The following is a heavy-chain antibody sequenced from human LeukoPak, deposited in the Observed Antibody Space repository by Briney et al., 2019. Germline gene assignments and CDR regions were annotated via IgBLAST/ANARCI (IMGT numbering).Heavy chain of an antibody. V-gene: IGHV1-2*02. CDR3: ARAYGGNNYYYYGMDV. D-gene: IGHD4-23*01. CDR2: INPNSGGT. CDR1: GYTFTGYY. Sequence: ASVKVSCKASGYTFTGYYMHWVRQAPGQGLEWMGWINPNSGGTNYAQKFQGRVTMTRDTSISTAYMELSRLRSDDTAVYYRARAYGGNNYYYYGMDVWGQGTTVTVSS. J-gene: IGHJ6*02.